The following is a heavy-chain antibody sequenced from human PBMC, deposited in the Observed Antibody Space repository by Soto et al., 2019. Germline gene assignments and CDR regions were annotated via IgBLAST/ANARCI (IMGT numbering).Heavy chain of an antibody. Sequence: QVQLQQWGAGLLRPSETLSLTCAVYGGSFSGYYWSWIRQPPGKGLEWIGEVNHSGSTNYNRSLKSRVTISVDTSKHQFSLKLSSVTAADTAVYYCARGWATLTDYWGQGTLVTVSS. D-gene: IGHD5-12*01. J-gene: IGHJ4*02. V-gene: IGHV4-34*01. CDR2: VNHSGST. CDR1: GGSFSGYY. CDR3: ARGWATLTDY.